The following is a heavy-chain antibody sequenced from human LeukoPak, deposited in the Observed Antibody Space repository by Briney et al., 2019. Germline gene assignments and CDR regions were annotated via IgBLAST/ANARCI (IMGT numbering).Heavy chain of an antibody. D-gene: IGHD1-26*01. CDR2: IIPIFGTA. CDR1: GGTFSSYA. CDR3: ARGNQYMSGAFDI. V-gene: IGHV1-69*05. Sequence: GASVKVSCKASGGTFSSYAISWVRQAPGQGLEWMGGIIPIFGTANYAQKFQGRVTMTRDMSTSTVYMELSSLRAEDTAVYYCARGNQYMSGAFDIWGQGTMVTVSS. J-gene: IGHJ3*02.